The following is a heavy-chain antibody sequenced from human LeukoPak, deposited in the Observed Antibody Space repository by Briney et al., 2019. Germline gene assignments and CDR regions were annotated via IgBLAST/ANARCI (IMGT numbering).Heavy chain of an antibody. CDR2: ISSSSSYI. V-gene: IGHV3-21*01. CDR3: ARDAEWLQFDY. CDR1: GFTFSSYS. D-gene: IGHD3-3*01. Sequence: GGSLRLSCAASGFTFSSYSMNWVRQAPGKGLEWVSSISSSSSYIYYEDSVKGRFTISRDNAKNSLYLQMNSLRVEDTAVYYCARDAEWLQFDYWGQGTLVTVSS. J-gene: IGHJ4*02.